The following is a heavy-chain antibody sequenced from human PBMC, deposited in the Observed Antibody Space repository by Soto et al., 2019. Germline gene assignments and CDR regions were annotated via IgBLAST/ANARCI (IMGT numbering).Heavy chain of an antibody. CDR2: IIPILGIA. CDR3: ARVGGGLRSWYYYYMDV. CDR1: GGTFSSYT. V-gene: IGHV1-69*02. D-gene: IGHD3-16*01. Sequence: ASVKVSCKASGGTFSSYTISWVRQAPGQGLEWMGRIIPILGIANYAQKFQGRVTITADKSTSTAYMELSSLRSEDTAVYYCARVGGGLRSWYYYYMDVWGKGTTVTVSS. J-gene: IGHJ6*03.